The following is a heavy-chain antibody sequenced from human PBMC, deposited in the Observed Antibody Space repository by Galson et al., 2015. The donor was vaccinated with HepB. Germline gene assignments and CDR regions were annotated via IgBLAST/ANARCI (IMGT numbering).Heavy chain of an antibody. CDR3: ARGAERGSGRKPWWFDS. J-gene: IGHJ5*01. Sequence: SLRLSCAASGFTFSVYYMSWIRQAPGKGLEWVSYISSSRSYTNYADSVKGRFTISGDNAKNSLYLQMNSLRNEDTAVYYCARGAERGSGRKPWWFDSWGQGTLVTVSS. V-gene: IGHV3-11*06. CDR1: GFTFSVYY. D-gene: IGHD6-19*01. CDR2: ISSSRSYT.